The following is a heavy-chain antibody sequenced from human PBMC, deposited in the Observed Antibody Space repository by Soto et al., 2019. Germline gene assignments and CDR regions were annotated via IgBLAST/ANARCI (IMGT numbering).Heavy chain of an antibody. V-gene: IGHV3-9*01. CDR3: AKDKVYSNYEYYFDY. CDR2: ISWNSGNI. CDR1: GFTFDNYA. J-gene: IGHJ4*02. Sequence: GGSLLLSCSASGFTFDNYAMHWVRQAPGKGLEWVSGISWNSGNIGYADSVRGRFTISRDNAKNSLYLQMNSLRPEDTALYYCAKDKVYSNYEYYFDYWGQGTLVTVSS. D-gene: IGHD4-4*01.